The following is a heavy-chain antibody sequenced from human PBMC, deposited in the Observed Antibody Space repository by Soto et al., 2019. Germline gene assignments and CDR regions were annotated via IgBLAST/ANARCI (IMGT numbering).Heavy chain of an antibody. D-gene: IGHD3-3*01. CDR2: IYYSGST. V-gene: IGHV4-61*01. CDR3: AIYNYDFWSGYCNWFDP. CDR1: GGSVSSGSYY. J-gene: IGHJ5*02. Sequence: PETLSLTCTVSGGSVSSGSYYWSWIRQPPGKGLDCMWYIYYSGSTNYNPPLKSRITISVDTSKKQFSLTLRSVTAADTAVYYCAIYNYDFWSGYCNWFDPWGQGTLVTVSS.